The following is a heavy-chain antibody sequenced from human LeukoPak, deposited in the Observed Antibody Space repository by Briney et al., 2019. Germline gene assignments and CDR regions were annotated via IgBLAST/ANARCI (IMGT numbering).Heavy chain of an antibody. V-gene: IGHV4-34*01. J-gene: IGHJ4*02. CDR2: INHSGST. D-gene: IGHD3-22*01. Sequence: SETLSLTCAVYGGSFSGYYWSWIRQPPGKGLEWIGEINHSGSTNYNPSLKSRVTISVDTSKNQFSLKLSSVTAADTAVYYCAREHYDSSVFDYWGQGTLVTVSS. CDR3: AREHYDSSVFDY. CDR1: GGSFSGYY.